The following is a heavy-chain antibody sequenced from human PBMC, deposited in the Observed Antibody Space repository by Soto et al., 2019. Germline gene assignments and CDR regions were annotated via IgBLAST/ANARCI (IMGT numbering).Heavy chain of an antibody. CDR1: GGSFSGYY. CDR2: INHSGST. D-gene: IGHD6-19*01. J-gene: IGHJ5*02. V-gene: IGHV4-34*01. CDR3: ARGYSSGWYNWFDP. Sequence: QVQLQQWGAGLLKPSETLSLTCAVYGGSFSGYYWSWIRQPPGKGLEWIGEINHSGSTNYNPSLKSRVTISVDTSKNPFSLKLSSVAAADTAVYYCARGYSSGWYNWFDPWGQGTLVTVSS.